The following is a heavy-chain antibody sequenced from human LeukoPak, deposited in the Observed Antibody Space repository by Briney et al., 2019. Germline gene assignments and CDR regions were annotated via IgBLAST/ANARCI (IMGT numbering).Heavy chain of an antibody. V-gene: IGHV1-46*01. CDR3: ARGSNYYDSNSHSYYMDV. Sequence: GASVKVSCKASGYTFTSYYMHWVRQAPGQGLEWMGIINPSGGSTSYAQKFQGRVTMTRDMSTSTVYMELSSLRSEDTAVYYCARGSNYYDSNSHSYYMDVWGKGTTVTVSS. J-gene: IGHJ6*03. D-gene: IGHD3-22*01. CDR2: INPSGGST. CDR1: GYTFTSYY.